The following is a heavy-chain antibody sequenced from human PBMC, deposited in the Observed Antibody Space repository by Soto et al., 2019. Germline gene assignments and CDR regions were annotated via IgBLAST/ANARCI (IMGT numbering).Heavy chain of an antibody. V-gene: IGHV3-23*01. J-gene: IGHJ4*02. D-gene: IGHD2-21*02. CDR1: GFTFSNYA. CDR3: AKDYLDCGGDCPPFDY. CDR2: ISGSGANT. Sequence: EVQLLESGGGLVQPGGSLRLSCAASGFTFSNYAMSWVRQAPGKGPEWVSAISGSGANTYYADSVKGRFTISRDDSKSTVYLQMNSLRAEDTAVYYCAKDYLDCGGDCPPFDYWGQGTQVTVSS.